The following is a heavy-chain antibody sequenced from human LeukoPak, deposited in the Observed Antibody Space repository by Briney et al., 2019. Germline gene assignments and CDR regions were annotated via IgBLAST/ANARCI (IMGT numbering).Heavy chain of an antibody. CDR1: GFTFSSYS. D-gene: IGHD6-19*01. CDR3: AREIAVAGFDY. J-gene: IGHJ4*02. Sequence: GGSLRLSCAASGFTFSSYSMNWVRQAPGKGLEWVSSISSSSSYIYYADSVKGRSTISRDNAKNSLYPQMNSLRAEDTAVYYCAREIAVAGFDYWGQGTLVTVSS. V-gene: IGHV3-21*01. CDR2: ISSSSSYI.